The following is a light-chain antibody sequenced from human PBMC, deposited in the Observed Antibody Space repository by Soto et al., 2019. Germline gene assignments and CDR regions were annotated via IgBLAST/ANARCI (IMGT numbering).Light chain of an antibody. CDR2: GND. CDR3: AVWDDSLSGVV. Sequence: QAVVTQPPSASGTPGQTVTISCSGSRSNIGSNSIYWLQQLPGAAPKLLIFGNDQRPSGVPDRFSGSKSGTSASLAISGLRSEDEADYYCAVWDDSLSGVVFGGGTKQTVL. V-gene: IGLV1-47*01. CDR1: RSNIGSNS. J-gene: IGLJ3*02.